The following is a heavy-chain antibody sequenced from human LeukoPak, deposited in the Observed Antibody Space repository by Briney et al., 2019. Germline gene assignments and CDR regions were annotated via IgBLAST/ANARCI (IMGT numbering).Heavy chain of an antibody. CDR1: GFTFSRYW. CDR2: IKQDGSEK. V-gene: IGHV3-7*01. Sequence: SGGSLRLSCAASGFTFSRYWMSWVRQAPGKGLEWVANIKQDGSEKSYVDSVRGRFTVSRDNAKNSLYLQMNSLRAEDTAVYYCAKDIELGGGLLGAFDYWGQGTLVTVSS. J-gene: IGHJ4*02. D-gene: IGHD2/OR15-2a*01. CDR3: AKDIELGGGLLGAFDY.